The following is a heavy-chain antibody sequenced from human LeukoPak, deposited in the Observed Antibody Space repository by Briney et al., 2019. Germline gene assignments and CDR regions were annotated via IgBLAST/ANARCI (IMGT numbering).Heavy chain of an antibody. D-gene: IGHD1-14*01. CDR2: INSDGSST. Sequence: QPGGPLSLSCAASGFTLSSSWMPWFRQPPGKGLVWVSRINSDGSSTSYADSVKGRFTISRDNAKNTLYLQMNSLRAEDTAVYYCATGQGHGMGVWGQGTTVTVSS. J-gene: IGHJ6*02. CDR3: ATGQGHGMGV. V-gene: IGHV3-74*01. CDR1: GFTLSSSW.